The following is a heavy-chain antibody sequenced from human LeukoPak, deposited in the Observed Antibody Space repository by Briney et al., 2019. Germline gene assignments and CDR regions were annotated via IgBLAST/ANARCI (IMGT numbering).Heavy chain of an antibody. CDR2: IYYSGST. CDR1: GGSISSSSYY. Sequence: SGTLSLTCTVSGGSISSSSYYWGWIRQPPGKGLEWIGGIYYSGSTYYNPSLKSRVTISVDTSKNQFSLKLSSVTAADTAVYYCAQWLQDYFDYWGQGTLVTVSS. V-gene: IGHV4-39*01. CDR3: AQWLQDYFDY. J-gene: IGHJ4*02. D-gene: IGHD3-22*01.